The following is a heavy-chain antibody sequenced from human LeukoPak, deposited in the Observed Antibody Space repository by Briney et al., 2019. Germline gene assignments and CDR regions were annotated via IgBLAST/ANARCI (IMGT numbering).Heavy chain of an antibody. D-gene: IGHD4-17*01. Sequence: RGSLRLSCVASGFSVSNYYMGWVRQAPGKGLEWVSVISTGGGTSYTDSVKGRFTFSRDNSKNTLFLQMNSLRAEDTGVYYCARGGITDYGDYSSSDYWGQGTLLTVSS. J-gene: IGHJ4*02. V-gene: IGHV3-66*01. CDR1: GFSVSNYY. CDR3: ARGGITDYGDYSSSDY. CDR2: ISTGGGT.